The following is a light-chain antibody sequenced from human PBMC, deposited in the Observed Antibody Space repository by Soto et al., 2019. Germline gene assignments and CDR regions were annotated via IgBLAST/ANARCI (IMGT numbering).Light chain of an antibody. J-gene: IGLJ1*01. CDR3: SSYAGSNNYV. V-gene: IGLV2-8*01. CDR2: EVS. CDR1: SRDVGGYNY. Sequence: QSALTQPASVSGSPGQSITISCTGTSRDVGGYNYVSWYQQYPGKAPKLMIYEVSKRPSGVPDRFSGSKSGNTASLTVSGLQAEDEADYYCSSYAGSNNYVFGTGTKVTVL.